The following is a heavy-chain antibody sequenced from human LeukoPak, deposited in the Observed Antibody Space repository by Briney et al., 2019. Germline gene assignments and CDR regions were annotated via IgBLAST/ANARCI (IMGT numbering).Heavy chain of an antibody. V-gene: IGHV3-53*01. J-gene: IGHJ3*02. CDR1: GFTVSTNY. CDR2: IYRSGST. Sequence: PAGSLRLSCAASGFTVSTNYVSWVRQAPGKGLEWVSVIYRSGSTYYADPVKGRFTISRDNSKNTLYLQMNRLRAEDTAVYYCARDSGHDAFDIWGQGTMVTVSS. CDR3: ARDSGHDAFDI.